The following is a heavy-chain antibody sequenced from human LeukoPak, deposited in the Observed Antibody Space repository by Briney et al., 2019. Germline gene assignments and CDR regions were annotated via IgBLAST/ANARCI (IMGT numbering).Heavy chain of an antibody. CDR2: MNQDGSAK. CDR3: ATYTHWVAGDV. CDR1: GFTFSDSW. J-gene: IGHJ6*02. D-gene: IGHD3-16*01. Sequence: GGPLRLSCAASGFTFSDSWMSWVRQAPGKGLEWVANMNQDGSAKGYVDSVKGRFTISRDNARNSLHLQMSSLRPEDTAVYYCATYTHWVAGDVWGQGTTVTVSS. V-gene: IGHV3-7*01.